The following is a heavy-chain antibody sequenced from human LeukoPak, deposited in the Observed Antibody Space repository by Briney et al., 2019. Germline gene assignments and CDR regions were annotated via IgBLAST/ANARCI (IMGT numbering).Heavy chain of an antibody. J-gene: IGHJ5*02. D-gene: IGHD2-15*01. V-gene: IGHV4-39*07. CDR3: ARGRSYCSGGSCYNWFDP. CDR1: GGSISSYY. Sequence: SETLSLTCTVSGGSISSYYWSWIRQPPGKGLEWIGSIYYSGSTYYNPSLKSRVTISVDTSKNQFSLKLSSVTAADTAVYYCARGRSYCSGGSCYNWFDPWGQGTLVTVSS. CDR2: IYYSGST.